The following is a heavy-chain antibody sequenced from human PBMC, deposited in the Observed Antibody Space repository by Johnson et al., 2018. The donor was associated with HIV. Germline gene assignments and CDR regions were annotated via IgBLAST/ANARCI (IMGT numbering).Heavy chain of an antibody. CDR2: ISGSGGST. D-gene: IGHD5/OR15-5a*01. V-gene: IGHV3-23*04. CDR3: AKSQDSSVYDYDFDI. CDR1: RFTFRSYA. Sequence: EVQLVESGGGLVQPGGSLRLSCAASRFTFRSYAMSWVRQAPGKGLEWVSCISGSGGSTYYADSVMGRFTIPRDNVKNTLHLQMNSLRAEDTAVYYCAKSQDSSVYDYDFDIWGQGTMVTVSS. J-gene: IGHJ3*02.